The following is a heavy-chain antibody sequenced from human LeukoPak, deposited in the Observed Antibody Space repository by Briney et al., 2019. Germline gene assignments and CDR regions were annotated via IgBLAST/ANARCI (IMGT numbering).Heavy chain of an antibody. V-gene: IGHV3-21*01. CDR1: GFTLSSYS. CDR3: ARDRNYDFWSGTTRHAFDI. J-gene: IGHJ3*02. D-gene: IGHD3-3*01. Sequence: GGSLRLSCAASGFTLSSYSMNWVRQAPGKGLEWVSSISSSSSYIYYADSVKGRFTIPRDNAKNSLYLQMNSLRAEDTAVYYCARDRNYDFWSGTTRHAFDICGQGTMVTVSS. CDR2: ISSSSSYI.